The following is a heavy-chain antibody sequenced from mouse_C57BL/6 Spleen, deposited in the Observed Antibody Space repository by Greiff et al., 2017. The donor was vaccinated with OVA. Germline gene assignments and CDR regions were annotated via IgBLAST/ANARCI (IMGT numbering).Heavy chain of an antibody. CDR3: ARRGYDGCYYFDY. Sequence: VQLQQSGAELVKPGASVKMSCKASGYTFTSYWITWVKQRPGQGLEWIGDIYPGSGSTNYNEKFKSKATLTVATSSSTAYMQLSSLTSEDSAVYYGARRGYDGCYYFDYWGQGTTLTVSS. V-gene: IGHV1-55*01. D-gene: IGHD2-3*01. CDR1: GYTFTSYW. CDR2: IYPGSGST. J-gene: IGHJ2*01.